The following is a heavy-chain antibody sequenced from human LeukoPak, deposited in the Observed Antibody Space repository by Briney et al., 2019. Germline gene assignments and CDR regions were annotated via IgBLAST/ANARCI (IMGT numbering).Heavy chain of an antibody. D-gene: IGHD3-22*01. Sequence: GGSLRLSCAASGFTFSSYSMNWVRQAPGKGLEWASSISSSSSYIYYADSVKGRFTISRDNAKNSLYLQMNSLRAEDTAVYYCARDARDSSGYYDWFDPWGQGTLVTVSS. V-gene: IGHV3-21*01. CDR1: GFTFSSYS. CDR2: ISSSSSYI. J-gene: IGHJ5*02. CDR3: ARDARDSSGYYDWFDP.